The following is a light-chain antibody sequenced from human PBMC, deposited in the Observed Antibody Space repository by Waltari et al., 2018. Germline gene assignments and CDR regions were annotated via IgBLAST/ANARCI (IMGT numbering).Light chain of an antibody. J-gene: IGKJ1*01. Sequence: ETVMTQSPATLSVSPGDRATLSCRASQSVSTNLAWYQQKPGQAPRLLIYGASTRATGIPARFSGSGSGTEFTLTISSLQSEDFAIYYCQQYNNWPPWTFGQGTKVEI. CDR3: QQYNNWPPWT. CDR1: QSVSTN. CDR2: GAS. V-gene: IGKV3-15*01.